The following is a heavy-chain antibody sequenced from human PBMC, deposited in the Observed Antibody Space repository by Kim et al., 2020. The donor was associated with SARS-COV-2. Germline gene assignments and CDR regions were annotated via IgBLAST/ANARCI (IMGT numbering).Heavy chain of an antibody. V-gene: IGHV3-23*01. CDR2: ISADGTTT. Sequence: GGSLRLSCSASGITLNSYAVTWVRQAPGKGLEWVSGISADGTTTYYADSVKGRFTISRDNSNNSVYLQMNSLGVEDTALYFCAKGLWPQLQLFFMDVSC. CDR3: AKGLWPQLQLFFMDV. J-gene: IGHJ6*03. CDR1: GITLNSYA. D-gene: IGHD1-1*01.